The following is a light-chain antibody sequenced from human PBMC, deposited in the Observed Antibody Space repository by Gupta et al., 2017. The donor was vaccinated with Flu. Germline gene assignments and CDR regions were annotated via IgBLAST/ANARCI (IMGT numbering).Light chain of an antibody. CDR3: QQRADWPLT. CDR1: QSVKGD. Sequence: EVVLTQSPASLSLSPGERATLSCRASQSVKGDLAWYQQKPGQAPRLLVYDASNRAAGIPVKFSGSGSGTDFTLTISNLEPEDFAVYYCQQRADWPLTFGGGTKVEIK. V-gene: IGKV3-11*01. CDR2: DAS. J-gene: IGKJ4*01.